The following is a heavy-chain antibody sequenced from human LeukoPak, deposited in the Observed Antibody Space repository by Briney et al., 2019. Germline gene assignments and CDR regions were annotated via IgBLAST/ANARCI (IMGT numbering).Heavy chain of an antibody. Sequence: GSLRLSCAASGFTFSSYSMNWVRQAPGKGLEWIGTIYYSGSTYYNPSLKSRVTISVDTSKNQFSLKLSSVTAADTAVYYCARTGIKGQWLVPFDYWGQGTLVTVSS. J-gene: IGHJ4*02. CDR1: GFTFSSYSMN. V-gene: IGHV4-59*05. D-gene: IGHD6-19*01. CDR2: IYYSGST. CDR3: ARTGIKGQWLVPFDY.